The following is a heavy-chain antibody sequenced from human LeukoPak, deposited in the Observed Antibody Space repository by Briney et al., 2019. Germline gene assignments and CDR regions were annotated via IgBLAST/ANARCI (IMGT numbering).Heavy chain of an antibody. CDR3: ATNFDWSSYFDY. J-gene: IGHJ4*02. D-gene: IGHD3-9*01. V-gene: IGHV1-2*02. Sequence: ASVYVSCKASGYTFTGYYMHWVRQAPGQGLGWMGWINPNSGGTNYAQKFQGRVTMTRDTSISTAYMELNRLRSDDTAVYYCATNFDWSSYFDYWGQGTLVTVSS. CDR2: INPNSGGT. CDR1: GYTFTGYY.